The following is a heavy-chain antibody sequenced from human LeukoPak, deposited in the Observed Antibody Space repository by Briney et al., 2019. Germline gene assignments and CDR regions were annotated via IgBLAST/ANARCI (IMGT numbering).Heavy chain of an antibody. CDR1: GNSVSSNSAA. D-gene: IGHD6-19*01. CDR2: TYYRSKWYN. Sequence: SQTLSLTCAISGNSVSSNSAAWNWIRQSPSRGLEWLGRTYYRSKWYNDYAVSVKSRITINPDTSKNQFSLQLNSVTPEDTAVYYCARDRGDSSGWDNLTFDYWGQGTLVTVSS. CDR3: ARDRGDSSGWDNLTFDY. J-gene: IGHJ4*02. V-gene: IGHV6-1*01.